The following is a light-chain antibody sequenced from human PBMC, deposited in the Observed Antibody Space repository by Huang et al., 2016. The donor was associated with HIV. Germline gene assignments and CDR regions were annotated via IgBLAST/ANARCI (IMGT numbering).Light chain of an antibody. CDR2: AAS. CDR3: QQTYTGVT. V-gene: IGKV1-39*01. CDR1: QSINTY. J-gene: IGKJ1*01. Sequence: DIQMTQSPSSLSASVGDRVTITCRASQSINTYLKWVQQKPGKAPKVLISAASTLQSGVPSRFSGGGSGTHFTLTITSLQPEDFATYYCQQTYTGVTFGQGTKVEIK.